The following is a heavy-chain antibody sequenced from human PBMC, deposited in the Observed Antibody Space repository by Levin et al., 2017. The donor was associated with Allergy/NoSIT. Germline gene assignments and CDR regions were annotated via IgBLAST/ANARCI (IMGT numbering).Heavy chain of an antibody. CDR2: IYSAGTT. V-gene: IGHV4-39*01. CDR1: GGSIGGNNYY. D-gene: IGHD4-11*01. J-gene: IGHJ4*02. CDR3: ARRFVPSSNWDFDY. Sequence: SETLSLTCTVSGGSIGGNNYYWGWIRQPPGKGLEWIASIYSAGTTYSNPSVKNRVTISVDTSKNQFSLKLTSVTAADTAVYYCARRFVPSSNWDFDYWGQGTLLTVSS.